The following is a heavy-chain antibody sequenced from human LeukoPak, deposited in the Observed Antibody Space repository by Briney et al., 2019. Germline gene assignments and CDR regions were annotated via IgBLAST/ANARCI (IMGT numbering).Heavy chain of an antibody. Sequence: GGSLRLSCAASGFTFSNYWMHWVRQAPGKGLVWVSRINSDGSSTNYADSVRGRFTISRDNAKNTLYLQMNSLKTEDTAVYYCTTMTVVPTDYWGQGTLVTVSS. J-gene: IGHJ4*02. D-gene: IGHD2-2*01. V-gene: IGHV3-74*01. CDR2: INSDGSST. CDR3: TTMTVVPTDY. CDR1: GFTFSNYW.